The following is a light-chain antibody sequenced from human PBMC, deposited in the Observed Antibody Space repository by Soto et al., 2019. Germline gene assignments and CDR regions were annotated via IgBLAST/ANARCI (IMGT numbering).Light chain of an antibody. Sequence: QSVLTQPPSASGTPGQRVTISCSGSSSNIGSNYVYWYQQLPGTAPKLLIYRNNQRPSGVPDRFSGSKSGTSASLAISGLRSADEADYYCAAWDDSLSVLYVFGTGTKLTVL. CDR1: SSNIGSNY. V-gene: IGLV1-47*01. J-gene: IGLJ1*01. CDR2: RNN. CDR3: AAWDDSLSVLYV.